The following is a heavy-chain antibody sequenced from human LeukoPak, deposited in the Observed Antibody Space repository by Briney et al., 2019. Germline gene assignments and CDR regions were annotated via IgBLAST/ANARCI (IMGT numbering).Heavy chain of an antibody. CDR2: IKQDGSEK. V-gene: IGHV3-7*03. CDR3: ARDEGVLTGTTGDY. J-gene: IGHJ4*02. Sequence: PGGSLRLSCAASGFTFSSYWMSWVRQVPGKGLEWVANIKQDGSEKYYVDSVKGRFTISRDNAKNSLYLQMNSLRAEDTAVYYCARDEGVLTGTTGDYWGQGTLVTVSS. D-gene: IGHD1-20*01. CDR1: GFTFSSYW.